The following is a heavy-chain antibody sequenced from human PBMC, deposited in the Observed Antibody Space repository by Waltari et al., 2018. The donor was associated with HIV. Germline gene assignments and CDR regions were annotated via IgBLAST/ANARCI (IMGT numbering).Heavy chain of an antibody. Sequence: QVHLVQSGAELRKPGASVTVSCKASGYTFTNYGITWVRQAPGQGLEGMGWISGYKGDTKYAQKVRGRVTMTTDTSTSTAYLEMGSLRFDDTAVYYCARDHYYGSSGYYSDYWGQGTLVTVSS. CDR2: ISGYKGDT. V-gene: IGHV1-18*01. D-gene: IGHD3-22*01. CDR1: GYTFTNYG. J-gene: IGHJ4*02. CDR3: ARDHYYGSSGYYSDY.